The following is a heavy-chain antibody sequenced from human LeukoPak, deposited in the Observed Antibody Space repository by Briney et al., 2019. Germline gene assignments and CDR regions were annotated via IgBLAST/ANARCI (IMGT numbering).Heavy chain of an antibody. CDR1: GGSMTNYY. J-gene: IGHJ4*02. D-gene: IGHD6-13*01. CDR2: ISWNSGTI. V-gene: IGHV3-9*03. Sequence: LSLTCTVSGGSMTNYYWNWVRQAPGKGLEWVSGISWNSGTIAYAHSVKGRFTISRDNAKNSLHLQMNSLRPEDMALYYCAKDVAAAGTSDHFDYWGRGTLVTVSS. CDR3: AKDVAAAGTSDHFDY.